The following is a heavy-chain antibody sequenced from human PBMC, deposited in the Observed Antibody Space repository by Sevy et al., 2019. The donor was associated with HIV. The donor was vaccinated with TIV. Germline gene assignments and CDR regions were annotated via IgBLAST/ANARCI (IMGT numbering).Heavy chain of an antibody. Sequence: GGSLRLSCGTSGFIFSNYGFHWVRQAPGKGLEWVANIKQDGSETYYVDSLEGRFTISRDNAKNSLSLQINDLRAEDTAVYYCARLPTGLQSFNYLLSTYFDSWGQGTLVTVSS. CDR1: GFIFSNYG. J-gene: IGHJ4*02. D-gene: IGHD3-9*01. V-gene: IGHV3-7*01. CDR3: ARLPTGLQSFNYLLSTYFDS. CDR2: IKQDGSET.